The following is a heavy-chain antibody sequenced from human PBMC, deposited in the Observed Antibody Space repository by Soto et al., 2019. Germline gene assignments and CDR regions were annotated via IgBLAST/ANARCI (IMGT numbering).Heavy chain of an antibody. CDR3: ARGHIVVVPTVGWFDP. V-gene: IGHV4-38-2*01. CDR1: GYFISSGYY. D-gene: IGHD2-2*01. Sequence: PSETLSLTCAVSGYFISSGYYCGCMRQPPGKGLEWIGSMFHSGSTHYNPSLKSRVTISVDTSKNHFFLRLSSVTASDTAVYYCARGHIVVVPTVGWFDPWGQGTLVTAPQ. CDR2: MFHSGST. J-gene: IGHJ5*02.